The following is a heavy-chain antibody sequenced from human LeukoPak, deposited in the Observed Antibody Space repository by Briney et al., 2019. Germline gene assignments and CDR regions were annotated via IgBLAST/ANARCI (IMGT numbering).Heavy chain of an antibody. J-gene: IGHJ4*02. Sequence: GGSLRLSCAASGFTFSSYGMHWVRQAPGKGLEWVAVIWYDGSNKYYADSVKGRFTISRDNSKNTLYLQMNSLGAEDTAVYYCAKATPHHAGKRLDYWGQGTLVTVSS. CDR2: IWYDGSNK. D-gene: IGHD2-8*01. CDR1: GFTFSSYG. CDR3: AKATPHHAGKRLDY. V-gene: IGHV3-33*06.